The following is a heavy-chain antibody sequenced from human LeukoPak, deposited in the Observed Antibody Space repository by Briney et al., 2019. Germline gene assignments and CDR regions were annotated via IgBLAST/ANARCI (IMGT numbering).Heavy chain of an antibody. CDR2: VDPEDGET. V-gene: IGHV1-24*01. D-gene: IGHD3-22*01. CDR1: GYTLTELS. Sequence: GASVKVSCKVSGYTLTELSIHWVRQAPGKGREGMGGVDPEDGETIYAQKFQGRVSMTEDTSTDTAYMELSSLRSEDTAVYYCATGGGYYYDSSGHLIPNWFDPWGQETLVNVSS. J-gene: IGHJ5*02. CDR3: ATGGGYYYDSSGHLIPNWFDP.